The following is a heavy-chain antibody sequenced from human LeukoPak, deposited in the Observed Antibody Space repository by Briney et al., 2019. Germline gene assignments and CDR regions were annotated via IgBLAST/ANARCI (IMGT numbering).Heavy chain of an antibody. CDR3: ARDLSASRDY. CDR2: IIPIFGTA. CDR1: GGTFSSYA. Sequence: GSSVKVSCXASGGTFSSYAISWVRQAPGQGLEWKGRIIPIFGTANYAQKFQGRVTITTDESTSTAYMELSSLRSDDTAVYYCARDLSASRDYWGQGTLVTVSS. J-gene: IGHJ4*02. V-gene: IGHV1-69*05.